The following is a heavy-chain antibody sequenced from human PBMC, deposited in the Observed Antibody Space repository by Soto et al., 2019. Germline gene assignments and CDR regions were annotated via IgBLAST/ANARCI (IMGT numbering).Heavy chain of an antibody. Sequence: EVKLVESGGALVQPGGSLRLSCTASGFDFSGSEMNWFRQAPGKGLEWVAYITGSGGVMFHAGSVKGRFSISRDNAKNSLFLEMSDLTADDTGVYYCAKVAPFILGSPFWGQGTLVTVSS. CDR1: GFDFSGSE. CDR2: ITGSGGVM. V-gene: IGHV3-48*03. D-gene: IGHD2-21*01. CDR3: AKVAPFILGSPF. J-gene: IGHJ4*02.